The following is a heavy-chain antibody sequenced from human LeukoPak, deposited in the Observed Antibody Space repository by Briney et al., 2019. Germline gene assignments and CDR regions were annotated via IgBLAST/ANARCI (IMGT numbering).Heavy chain of an antibody. CDR2: IYYTGGET. V-gene: IGHV4-59*08. J-gene: IGHJ3*02. CDR1: GGSINSYY. CDR3: ARQPGGTAAFDI. D-gene: IGHD1-14*01. Sequence: SETLSLTCTVSGGSINSYYWSWIRQPPGKGLEWIVYIYYTGGETNYNPSLKSRLTISVDTSKNQFSLMLTSVTAADTAVYYCARQPGGTAAFDIWAQGTMVTVSS.